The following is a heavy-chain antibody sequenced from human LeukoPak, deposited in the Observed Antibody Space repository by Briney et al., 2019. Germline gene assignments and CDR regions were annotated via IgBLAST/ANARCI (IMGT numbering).Heavy chain of an antibody. J-gene: IGHJ4*02. Sequence: PSETLSLTCAVYVGSFSGYYWSWIRQPPGKGLEWIGEINHSGSTNYNPSLKSRVTISVDPSKNHLSLKLRSVTAADTAVYYCARQPGYNYGYFYFDYWGQGTLVTVSS. CDR3: ARQPGYNYGYFYFDY. CDR1: VGSFSGYY. CDR2: INHSGST. D-gene: IGHD5-18*01. V-gene: IGHV4-34*01.